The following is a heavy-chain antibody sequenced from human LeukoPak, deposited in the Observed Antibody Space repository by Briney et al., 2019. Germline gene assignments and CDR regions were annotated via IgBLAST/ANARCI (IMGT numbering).Heavy chain of an antibody. V-gene: IGHV3-30-3*02. CDR2: ISYDGRNK. CDR1: VLAFSSYF. D-gene: IGHD2-2*01. CDR3: AKQTDCSITGCYSLYYYYYYGMDV. J-gene: IGHJ6*02. Sequence: GGSLRLSCASSVLAFSSYFMPCDSQAPGKGLEWVAVISYDGRNKYYTDSVKGRFTVTRDNSKNTLYLQMNSLRAEDTAVYYCAKQTDCSITGCYSLYYYYYYGMDVWGQGTTVTVSS.